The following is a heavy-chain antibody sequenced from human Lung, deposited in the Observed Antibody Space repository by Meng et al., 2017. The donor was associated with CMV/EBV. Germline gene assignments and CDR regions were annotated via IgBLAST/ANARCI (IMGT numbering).Heavy chain of an antibody. J-gene: IGHJ4*02. CDR3: ARATLEYCSSTSCYPFDY. CDR2: ISGGGGST. V-gene: IGHV3-23*01. Sequence: GESLKISCAASGFTFSSYAMAWVRQAPGKGLEWVSVISGGGGSTYYADSVKGRFTISRDNSKNTLYLQVNSLRAEDTAVYYCARATLEYCSSTSCYPFDYWGQGTXVNFAS. CDR1: GFTFSSYA. D-gene: IGHD2-2*01.